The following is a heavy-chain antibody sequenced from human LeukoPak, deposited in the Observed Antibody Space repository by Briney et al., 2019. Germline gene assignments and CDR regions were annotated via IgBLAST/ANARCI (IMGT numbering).Heavy chain of an antibody. CDR2: IYYSGST. V-gene: IGHV4-39*07. Sequence: SETLSLTCTVSGGSISSSSYYWGWIRQPPGKGLEWIGSIYYSGSTYYNPSLKSRVTISVDTSKNQFSLKLSSVTAADTAVYYCARGPSYDSSGYHRYYFDYWGQGTLVTVSS. CDR3: ARGPSYDSSGYHRYYFDY. CDR1: GGSISSSSYY. J-gene: IGHJ4*02. D-gene: IGHD3-22*01.